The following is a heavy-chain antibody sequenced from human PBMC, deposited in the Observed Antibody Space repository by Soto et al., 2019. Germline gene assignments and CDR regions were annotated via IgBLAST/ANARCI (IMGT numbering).Heavy chain of an antibody. Sequence: EVQLLESGGNLVQPGGSLRLSCAASGFSFSTYAMSWVRQAPGKGLEWVSAISGSGGSTYYADSVKGRFTISRDNSKSTLYLQMNSLRAEDTAVYYCAKGVNYCDSSGYYSYYYNGMDVWGQGTTVTVSS. D-gene: IGHD3-22*01. CDR1: GFSFSTYA. V-gene: IGHV3-23*01. J-gene: IGHJ6*02. CDR3: AKGVNYCDSSGYYSYYYNGMDV. CDR2: ISGSGGST.